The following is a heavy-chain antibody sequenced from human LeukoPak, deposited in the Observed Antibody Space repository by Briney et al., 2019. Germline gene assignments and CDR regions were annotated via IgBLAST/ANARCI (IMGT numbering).Heavy chain of an antibody. J-gene: IGHJ6*03. V-gene: IGHV3-11*04. CDR1: GFTVSSNY. Sequence: PGGSLRLSCAASGFTVSSNYMSWVRQAPGKGLEWISYITSSGNTIYYADSVKGRFTISRDNAKNSLYLQMNSLRAEDTAVYYCARVDCGSTSCYIPYYYMDVWGKGTTVTVSS. D-gene: IGHD2-2*02. CDR3: ARVDCGSTSCYIPYYYMDV. CDR2: ITSSGNTI.